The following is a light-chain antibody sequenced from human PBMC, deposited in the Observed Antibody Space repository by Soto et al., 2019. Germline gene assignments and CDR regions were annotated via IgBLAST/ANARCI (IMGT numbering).Light chain of an antibody. CDR3: HSSDSSLSGYV. CDR1: SSNIGAGYD. Sequence: QSVLTQPPSVSGAPGQRVTISCTGSSSNIGAGYDVHWYQQLPGTAPKLLIYGNSNRPSGVPERFSGSKSGTSASLAITGRQAEDEADYYCHSSDSSLSGYVFGTGTKLTVL. J-gene: IGLJ1*01. CDR2: GNS. V-gene: IGLV1-40*01.